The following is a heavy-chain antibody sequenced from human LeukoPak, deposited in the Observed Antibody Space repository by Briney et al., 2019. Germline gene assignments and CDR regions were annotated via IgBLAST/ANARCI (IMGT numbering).Heavy chain of an antibody. CDR2: INHSGST. J-gene: IGHJ3*02. Sequence: PSETLSLTCTVSGGSISSSSYYWSWIRQPPGKGLEWIGEINHSGSTNYNPSLKSRVTISVDTSKNQFSLKLSSVTAADTAVYYCARGQPKSSRLRDAFDIWGQGTMVTVSS. CDR1: GGSISSSSYY. CDR3: ARGQPKSSRLRDAFDI. V-gene: IGHV4-39*07. D-gene: IGHD5-12*01.